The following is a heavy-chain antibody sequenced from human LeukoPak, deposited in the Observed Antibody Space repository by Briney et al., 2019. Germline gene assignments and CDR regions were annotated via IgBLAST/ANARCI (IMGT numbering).Heavy chain of an antibody. V-gene: IGHV4-59*01. CDR3: ARVFEGSGGARYYYYYMDV. Sequence: SETLSLTCTVSGGSISSYYWSWTRQPPGEGLEWIGYIYYSGSTNYNPSLKSRVTISVDTSKNQFSLKLSSVTAADTAVYYCARVFEGSGGARYYYYYMDVWGKGTTVTVSS. CDR1: GGSISSYY. D-gene: IGHD3-16*01. J-gene: IGHJ6*03. CDR2: IYYSGST.